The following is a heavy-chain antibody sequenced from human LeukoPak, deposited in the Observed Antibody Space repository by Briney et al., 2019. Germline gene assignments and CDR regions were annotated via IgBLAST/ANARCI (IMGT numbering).Heavy chain of an antibody. V-gene: IGHV3-33*01. CDR3: ASRSIFGVHFDY. CDR2: IWYDGSNK. D-gene: IGHD3-3*01. Sequence: PGRSLRLSCAASGFTFSSYGMHWVRQAPGKGLEWVAVIWYDGSNKYYADSVKGRFTISRDNSKNTLYLQMNSLRAEDTAVYYCASRSIFGVHFDYWGQGTLVTVSS. CDR1: GFTFSSYG. J-gene: IGHJ4*01.